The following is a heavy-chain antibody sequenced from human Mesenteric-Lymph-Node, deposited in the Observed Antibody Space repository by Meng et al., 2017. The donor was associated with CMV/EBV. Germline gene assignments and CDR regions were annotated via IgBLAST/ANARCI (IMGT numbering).Heavy chain of an antibody. CDR3: ARPHYYGSGSSPWFDP. CDR1: GGSISSSSYY. D-gene: IGHD3-10*01. V-gene: IGHV4-39*01. J-gene: IGHJ5*02. Sequence: QLQLQESGSGLVKPSEPLSHTCTVPGGSISSSSYYWGWIRQPPGKGLEWIGSIYYSGSTYYNPSLKSRVTISVDTSKNQFSLKLSSVTAADTAVYYCARPHYYGSGSSPWFDPWGQGTLVTVSS. CDR2: IYYSGST.